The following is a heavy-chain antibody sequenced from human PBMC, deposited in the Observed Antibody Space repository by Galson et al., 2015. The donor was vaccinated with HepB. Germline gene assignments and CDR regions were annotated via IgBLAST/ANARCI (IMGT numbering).Heavy chain of an antibody. CDR3: ARDPAIAAAGIMVYNYYGMDV. Sequence: SVKVSCKASGGTFSSYAISWVRQAPGQGLEWMGGIIPIFGTANYAQKFQGRVTITADESTSTAYMELSSLRSEDTAVYYCARDPAIAAAGIMVYNYYGMDVWGQGTTVTVSS. J-gene: IGHJ6*02. CDR1: GGTFSSYA. V-gene: IGHV1-69*13. D-gene: IGHD6-13*01. CDR2: IIPIFGTA.